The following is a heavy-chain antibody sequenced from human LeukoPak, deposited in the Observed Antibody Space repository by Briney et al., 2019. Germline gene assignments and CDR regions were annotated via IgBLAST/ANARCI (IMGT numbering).Heavy chain of an antibody. CDR3: ARLGTYWSNYYFEY. J-gene: IGHJ4*02. Sequence: HGESLQISCQGSGSSFTTYWIGWVRQLPGKGLECMGIIYPGDSDTRYSPSFQGQVTISADKSINTAYLQWSSLKASDTAMYYCARLGTYWSNYYFEYWGQGTLVTVSS. D-gene: IGHD3-10*01. V-gene: IGHV5-51*01. CDR1: GSSFTTYW. CDR2: IYPGDSDT.